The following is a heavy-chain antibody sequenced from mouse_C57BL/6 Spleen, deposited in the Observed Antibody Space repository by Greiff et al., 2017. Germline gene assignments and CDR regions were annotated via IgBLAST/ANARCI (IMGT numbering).Heavy chain of an antibody. CDR3: GRGGGGYYPWFAY. CDR2: INPYNGGT. Sequence: EVQLHQSGPVLVKPGASVKMSCKASGYTFTDYYMNWVKQSHGKSLEWIGVINPYNGGTSYNQKFKGKATLTVDKSSSTAYMELNSLTSEDAAVYYCGRGGGGYYPWFAYWGQGTLVTVSA. CDR1: GYTFTDYY. J-gene: IGHJ3*01. V-gene: IGHV1-19*01. D-gene: IGHD2-3*01.